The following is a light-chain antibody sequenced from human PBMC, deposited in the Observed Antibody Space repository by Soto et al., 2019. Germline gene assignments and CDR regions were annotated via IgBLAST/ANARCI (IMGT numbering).Light chain of an antibody. CDR2: GAS. J-gene: IGKJ4*01. CDR3: QQYGRSPRT. Sequence: SSSAGETAPPSCRGSQSVSKYLAWYRQKPGQAPSLLIFGASSRATGIPDRFSGSGSGTDFTLTISRLEPEDFAVYYCQQYGRSPRTFGGGTKV. V-gene: IGKV3-20*01. CDR1: QSVSKY.